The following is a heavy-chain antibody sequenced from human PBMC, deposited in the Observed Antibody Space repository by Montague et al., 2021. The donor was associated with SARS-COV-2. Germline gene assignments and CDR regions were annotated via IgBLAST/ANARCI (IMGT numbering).Heavy chain of an antibody. V-gene: IGHV4-34*01. CDR1: GGSLSGYY. Sequence: SETLSLTCAVYGGSLSGYYWAWIRQTPGKGLEWIGEINHSGDTNHNPSLKSRLTISVDTSKKQFSLKLSSVTTADTAVYYCARGADYDSWSGYLRYKWFDPWGLGTPVTVSS. CDR3: ARGADYDSWSGYLRYKWFDP. D-gene: IGHD3-3*01. CDR2: INHSGDT. J-gene: IGHJ5*02.